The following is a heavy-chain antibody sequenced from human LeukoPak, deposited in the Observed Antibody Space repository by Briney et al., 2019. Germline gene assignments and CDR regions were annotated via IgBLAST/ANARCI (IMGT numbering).Heavy chain of an antibody. J-gene: IGHJ4*02. V-gene: IGHV3-30*03. CDR3: ARDRIPDGGYAGSWVY. CDR1: GFTFSSYG. D-gene: IGHD5-12*01. Sequence: GGSLRLSCAASGFTFSSYGMHWVRQAPGKGLEWVAVISYDGSNKYYADSVKGRFTISRDNSKNTLYLQMNSLRAEDTAVYYCARDRIPDGGYAGSWVYWGQGTLVTVSS. CDR2: ISYDGSNK.